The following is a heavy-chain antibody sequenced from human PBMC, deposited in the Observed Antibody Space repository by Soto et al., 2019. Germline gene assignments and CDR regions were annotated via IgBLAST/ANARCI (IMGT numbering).Heavy chain of an antibody. V-gene: IGHV4-59*01. J-gene: IGHJ6*02. CDR3: ARGYYDGRHGMDV. D-gene: IGHD3-16*01. CDR1: GGSINIFY. CDR2: IYFSGST. Sequence: SETLSLTCTVSGGSINIFYWNWIRQTPGKGLEWIGYIYFSGSTNYNPSLKSRVTMSIDTSKNQLPLNLSSVTAADTAVYYCARGYYDGRHGMDVWGQGTKVTVSS.